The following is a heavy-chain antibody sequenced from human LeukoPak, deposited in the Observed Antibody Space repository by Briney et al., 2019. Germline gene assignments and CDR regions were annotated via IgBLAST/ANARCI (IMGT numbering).Heavy chain of an antibody. D-gene: IGHD3-9*01. CDR2: INAGNGNT. Sequence: ASVKVSCKASGYTFTSYAMHWVRQAPGQRLEWMGWINAGNGNTKYSQKFQGRVTITRDTSASTAYMELSSLRSEDTAVYYCARDGGGPYDILTGYPVEDWFDPWGQGTLVTVSS. V-gene: IGHV1-3*01. CDR1: GYTFTSYA. CDR3: ARDGGGPYDILTGYPVEDWFDP. J-gene: IGHJ5*02.